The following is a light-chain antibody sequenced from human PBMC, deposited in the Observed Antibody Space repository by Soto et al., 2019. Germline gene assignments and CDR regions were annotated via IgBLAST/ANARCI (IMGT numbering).Light chain of an antibody. CDR3: SSHTISSALQV. Sequence: QSALTQPASVSGSPGQSITISCTGASSDVGLYDFVSWYQQHPGKAPKLLIYEVTYRPSGVSSRFSGSKSGNTASLTISGLQAEDEADYYCSSHTISSALQVFGTGTKVTVL. V-gene: IGLV2-14*01. CDR1: SSDVGLYDF. CDR2: EVT. J-gene: IGLJ1*01.